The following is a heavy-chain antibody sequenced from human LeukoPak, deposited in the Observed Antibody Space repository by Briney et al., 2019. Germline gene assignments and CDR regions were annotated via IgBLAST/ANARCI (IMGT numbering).Heavy chain of an antibody. J-gene: IGHJ3*02. CDR1: GFTFSSYG. CDR3: AKGITSNDAFDI. Sequence: GGSLRLSCAASGFTFSSYGMHWVRQAPGKGLEWVAVISYDGTNKNYAASVKGLFTISRDNSKNTLYLQMNSLRAEDTAAYYCAKGITSNDAFDIWGQGTMVTVSS. CDR2: ISYDGTNK. D-gene: IGHD3-10*01. V-gene: IGHV3-30*18.